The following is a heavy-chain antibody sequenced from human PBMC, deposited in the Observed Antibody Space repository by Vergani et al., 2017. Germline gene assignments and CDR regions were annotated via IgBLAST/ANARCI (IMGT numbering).Heavy chain of an antibody. Sequence: QVHLVESGGGVVQPGRSLRLSCAVSGFTSSYYGMHWVRQAPGKGLEWLAVISYDGTQKYYADSVKGRFTIARDNSKSTLYLQMNSLRTDDTAVYYCATKSCGTPGCQIGYFREWGQGTLVTVSS. V-gene: IGHV3-30*03. CDR1: GFTSSYYG. CDR2: ISYDGTQK. D-gene: IGHD1-1*01. J-gene: IGHJ1*01. CDR3: ATKSCGTPGCQIGYFRE.